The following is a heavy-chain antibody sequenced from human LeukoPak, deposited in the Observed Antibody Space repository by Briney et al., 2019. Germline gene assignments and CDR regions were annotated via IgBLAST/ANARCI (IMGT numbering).Heavy chain of an antibody. J-gene: IGHJ4*02. CDR2: IGDSGEIE. Sequence: PGGSLRLSCAASGFTFTNARMGWVRQAPGKGLEWVSGIGDSGEIERYADSVKGRFTISRDNFRNTVYLEMRSLRPEDTAVYYRAKGYSSGWTPFDYWGQGTQVTVSS. V-gene: IGHV3-23*01. CDR1: GFTFTNAR. CDR3: AKGYSSGWTPFDY. D-gene: IGHD6-19*01.